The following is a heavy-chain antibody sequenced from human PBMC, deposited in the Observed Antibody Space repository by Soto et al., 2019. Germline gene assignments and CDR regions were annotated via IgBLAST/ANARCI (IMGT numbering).Heavy chain of an antibody. D-gene: IGHD3-16*01. J-gene: IGHJ3*02. Sequence: GGSLRLSCAASGFTLSSYWMHWVRQAPGKGLVWVSRINSDGSSTSYADSVKGRFTISRDNAKNTLYLQMNSLRAEDTAVYYCARDGAEDAFDIWGQGTMVTVSS. CDR2: INSDGSST. V-gene: IGHV3-74*01. CDR3: ARDGAEDAFDI. CDR1: GFTLSSYW.